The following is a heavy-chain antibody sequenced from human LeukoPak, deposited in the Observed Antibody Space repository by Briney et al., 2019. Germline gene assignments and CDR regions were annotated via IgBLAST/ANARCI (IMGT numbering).Heavy chain of an antibody. CDR2: IYYSGST. Sequence: SETLSLTCTVSGGSISSYYWSWIRQPPGKGLEWIGYIYYSGSTNYNSSLKSRVTISVDTSKNQFSLKLSSVTAADTAVYYCARGGYHYGTTGGDAFDIWGQGTMVTVSS. J-gene: IGHJ3*02. CDR1: GGSISSYY. CDR3: ARGGYHYGTTGGDAFDI. V-gene: IGHV4-59*01. D-gene: IGHD3-10*01.